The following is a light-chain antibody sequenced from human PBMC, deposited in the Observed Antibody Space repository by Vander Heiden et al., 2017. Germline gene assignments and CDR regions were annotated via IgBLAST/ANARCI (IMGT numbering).Light chain of an antibody. J-gene: IGLJ2*01. CDR3: SSYTTSSTLV. CDR1: SSDVGGYNY. V-gene: IGLV2-14*01. Sequence: QSALTQPASMSGSPGQSIRISCTGSSSDVGGYNYLSWDQQHPGKAPKLIIYDVTKRTSGVSNRFSASKSGNTASLTISGLQAEDEADYYCSSYTTSSTLVFGGGTKLTVL. CDR2: DVT.